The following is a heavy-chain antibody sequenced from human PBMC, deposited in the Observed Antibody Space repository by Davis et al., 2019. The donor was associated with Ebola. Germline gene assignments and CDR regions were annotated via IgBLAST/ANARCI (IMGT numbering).Heavy chain of an antibody. CDR3: ARRGNWNPFTYGMDV. D-gene: IGHD1-20*01. Sequence: PGGSLRLSCKGSGYSFTSYWIGWVRQMPGKGLEWMGIIYPGDSDTRYSPSFQGQVTISADKSISTAYLQWSSLKASDTAMYYCARRGNWNPFTYGMDVWGQGTTVTVSS. CDR1: GYSFTSYW. V-gene: IGHV5-51*01. J-gene: IGHJ6*02. CDR2: IYPGDSDT.